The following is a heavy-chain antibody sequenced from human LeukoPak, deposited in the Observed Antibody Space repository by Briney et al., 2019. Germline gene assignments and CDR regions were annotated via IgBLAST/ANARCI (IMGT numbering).Heavy chain of an antibody. CDR2: IYYSGST. Sequence: SQTLSLTCTVSGGSISSGNYYWSWIRQHPGKGLEWIGYIYYSGSTYYNPSLKSRVTISVDTSKNQFSLKLSSVTAADTAVYYCARDNWNGPSDAFDIWGQGTMVTVSS. V-gene: IGHV4-31*03. D-gene: IGHD1-20*01. J-gene: IGHJ3*02. CDR1: GGSISSGNYY. CDR3: ARDNWNGPSDAFDI.